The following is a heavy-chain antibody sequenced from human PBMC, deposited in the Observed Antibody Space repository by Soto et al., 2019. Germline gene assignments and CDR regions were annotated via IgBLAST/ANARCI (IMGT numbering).Heavy chain of an antibody. V-gene: IGHV1-18*01. CDR2: IHTYNGNT. D-gene: IGHD6-19*01. Sequence: QVQLVQSGAEVKKPGASVKVYCKASGYTFTDYGISWVRQAPGQGLEWMGWIHTYNGNTNYAQKVQGRVTMTTDSSTSTAYMEVRSLRSDATAVYYCARDAQYSSRWHPIDYWGQGTLVTVSS. CDR1: GYTFTDYG. CDR3: ARDAQYSSRWHPIDY. J-gene: IGHJ4*02.